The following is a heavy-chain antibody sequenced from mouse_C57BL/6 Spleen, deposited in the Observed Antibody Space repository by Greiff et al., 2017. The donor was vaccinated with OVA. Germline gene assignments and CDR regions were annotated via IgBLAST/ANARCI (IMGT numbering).Heavy chain of an antibody. V-gene: IGHV1-80*01. D-gene: IGHD3-3*01. CDR1: GYAFSSYW. J-gene: IGHJ1*03. CDR2: IYPGDGDT. CDR3: TRLRGYFDV. Sequence: VQLQQSGAELVKPGASVKISCKASGYAFSSYWMNLVKQRPGKGLEWIGQIYPGDGDTNYNGKLKGKATLTADKSSSTAYMQLSSLTSEDSAVYFCTRLRGYFDVWGTGTTVTVSS.